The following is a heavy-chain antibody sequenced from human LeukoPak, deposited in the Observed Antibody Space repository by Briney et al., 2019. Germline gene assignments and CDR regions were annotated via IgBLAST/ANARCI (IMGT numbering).Heavy chain of an antibody. V-gene: IGHV4-39*07. Sequence: SETLSLTCAVSGGSISSSSYYWGWIRQPPGKGLEWIGSIYYSGSTYYNPSLKSRVTISVDTSKNQFSLKLSSVTAADTAVYYCARITDFWSGYYDYWGQGTLVTVSS. J-gene: IGHJ4*02. CDR1: GGSISSSSYY. D-gene: IGHD3-3*01. CDR2: IYYSGST. CDR3: ARITDFWSGYYDY.